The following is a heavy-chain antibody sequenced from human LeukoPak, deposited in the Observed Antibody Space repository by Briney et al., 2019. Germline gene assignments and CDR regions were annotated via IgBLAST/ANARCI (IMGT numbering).Heavy chain of an antibody. CDR2: IVVGSGNT. J-gene: IGHJ6*03. Sequence: GASVKVSCKAPGFTFISSAMQWVRQARGQRLEWIGWIVVGSGNTNYAQKFQERVTITRDMSTSTAYMELSSLRSEDTAVYYCAARLSYMDVWGKGTTVTISS. CDR3: AARLSYMDV. V-gene: IGHV1-58*02. D-gene: IGHD2/OR15-2a*01. CDR1: GFTFISSA.